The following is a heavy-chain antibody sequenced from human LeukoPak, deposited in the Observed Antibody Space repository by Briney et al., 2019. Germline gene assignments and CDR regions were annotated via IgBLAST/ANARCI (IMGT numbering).Heavy chain of an antibody. CDR2: IYYSGST. D-gene: IGHD4-17*01. V-gene: IGHV4-39*07. Sequence: PSETLSLTCTVSGGSISSSSYYWGWIRQPPGKGLEWIGSIYYSGSTYYNPSLKSRVTISVDTSKNQFSLKLSSVTAADTAVYYCARFPDYGDYSPDYWGQGTLVTVSS. CDR1: GGSISSSSYY. CDR3: ARFPDYGDYSPDY. J-gene: IGHJ4*02.